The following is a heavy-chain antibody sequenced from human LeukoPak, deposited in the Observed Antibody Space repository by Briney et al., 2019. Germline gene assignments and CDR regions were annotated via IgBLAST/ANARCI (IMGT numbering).Heavy chain of an antibody. CDR2: MNPNSGNT. J-gene: IGHJ4*02. V-gene: IGHV1-8*01. CDR3: ARGLKFYSGGACYGGYAY. CDR1: GYTFSSYG. Sequence: ASVKVSCKASGYTFSSYGINWVRQALGQGPEWMGWMNPNSGNTGYAQKFRGRVTITRNTSMNTAYMELSSLTSEDTAVYYCARGLKFYSGGACYGGYAYWGQGTLVTVS. D-gene: IGHD2-21*02.